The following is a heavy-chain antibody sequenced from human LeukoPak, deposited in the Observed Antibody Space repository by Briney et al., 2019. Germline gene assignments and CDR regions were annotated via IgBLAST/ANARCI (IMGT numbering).Heavy chain of an antibody. V-gene: IGHV4-4*02. Sequence: SETLSLTCAVSGGSISINNWWTWVRQPPGKGLEWIGEIHHSGSANYNPSLKSRVTMSVDKSKNQFSLRLSSVTAADTAVYYCASRIIMTVGNSAFDMWGQGTMVTVSS. CDR3: ASRIIMTVGNSAFDM. CDR1: GGSISINNW. D-gene: IGHD3-22*01. J-gene: IGHJ3*02. CDR2: IHHSGSA.